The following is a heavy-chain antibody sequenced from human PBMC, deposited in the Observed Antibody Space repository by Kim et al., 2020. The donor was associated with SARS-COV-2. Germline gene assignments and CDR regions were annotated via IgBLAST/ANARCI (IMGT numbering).Heavy chain of an antibody. J-gene: IGHJ4*02. D-gene: IGHD6-19*01. CDR3: AKDPGISIAVAGTSKGLSIDY. CDR2: ISYDGSNK. V-gene: IGHV3-30*18. CDR1: GFTFSSYG. Sequence: GGSLRLSCAASGFTFSSYGMHWVRQAPGKGLEWVAVISYDGSNKYYADSVKGRFTISRDNSKNTLYLQMNSLRAEDTAVYYCAKDPGISIAVAGTSKGLSIDYWGQGTLVTVSS.